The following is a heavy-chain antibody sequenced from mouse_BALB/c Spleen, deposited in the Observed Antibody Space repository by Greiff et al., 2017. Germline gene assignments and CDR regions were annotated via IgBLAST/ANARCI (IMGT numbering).Heavy chain of an antibody. CDR2: INSNGGST. D-gene: IGHD1-1*01. CDR1: GFTFSSYG. Sequence: EVKVVESGGGLVQPGGSLKLSCAASGFTFSSYGMSWVRQTPDKRLELVATINSNGGSTYYPDSVKGRFTISRDNAKNTLYLRMSSLKSEDTAMYYCARDRTTPYFDYWGQGTTLTVSS. CDR3: ARDRTTPYFDY. V-gene: IGHV5-6-3*01. J-gene: IGHJ2*01.